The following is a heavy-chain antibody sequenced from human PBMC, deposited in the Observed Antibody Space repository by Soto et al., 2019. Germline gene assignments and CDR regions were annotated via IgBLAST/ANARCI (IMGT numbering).Heavy chain of an antibody. V-gene: IGHV1-8*01. Sequence: ASVKVSCKASGYSFTSFDINWVRQVTGQGLEWMGWMNPNSGHTGYAQKFQGRVTMTRNTSISTAYLELSSLKSEDKAVYYCARAPDYGDLGRWFDPWGQGTLVTVSS. CDR1: GYSFTSFD. D-gene: IGHD4-17*01. CDR2: MNPNSGHT. J-gene: IGHJ5*02. CDR3: ARAPDYGDLGRWFDP.